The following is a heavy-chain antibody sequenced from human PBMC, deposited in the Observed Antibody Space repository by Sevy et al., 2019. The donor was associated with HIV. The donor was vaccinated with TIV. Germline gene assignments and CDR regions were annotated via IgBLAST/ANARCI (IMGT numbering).Heavy chain of an antibody. J-gene: IGHJ4*02. CDR1: GFTFGSYA. Sequence: GGSLRLSCAASGFTFGSYAMSWVRQTPEKGLEWVSAITDSGGDTYHADSVKGRFTISRDNSKNTLYLQMDSLGAEDTAAYYCAKGSSPSRPYYFDYWGQGTLVTVSS. CDR2: ITDSGGDT. V-gene: IGHV3-23*01. CDR3: AKGSSPSRPYYFDY.